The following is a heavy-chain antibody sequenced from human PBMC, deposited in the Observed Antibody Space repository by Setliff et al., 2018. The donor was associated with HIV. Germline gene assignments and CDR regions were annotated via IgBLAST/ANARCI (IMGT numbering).Heavy chain of an antibody. CDR1: GGSISGYF. D-gene: IGHD3-3*01. V-gene: IGHV4-4*07. J-gene: IGHJ6*03. Sequence: PSETLSLTCNVSGGSISGYFWTWIRQPAGKGLEWIGRIYTSGSTNYNPSLKSRVSMSIDTSKNQFSLKMSSVTAADTAVYYCARGVVDYDFWSGSGDYYYMDVWGKGTTVTVSS. CDR3: ARGVVDYDFWSGSGDYYYMDV. CDR2: IYTSGST.